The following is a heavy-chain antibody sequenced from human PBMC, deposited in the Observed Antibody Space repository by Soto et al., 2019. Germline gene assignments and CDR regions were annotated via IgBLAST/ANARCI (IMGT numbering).Heavy chain of an antibody. Sequence: ASVKVSCKGSGYSFTDYHIHWVRQAPGQGLEWLGRINPKSGGTSTAQKFQGWVTMTTDTSISTASMELTRLTSDDTAIYYCARVHTTYCSPRVCAFIYNPDMDVWCEGTRVTVSS. CDR3: ARVHTTYCSPRVCAFIYNPDMDV. CDR1: GYSFTDYH. D-gene: IGHD2-21*01. CDR2: INPKSGGT. V-gene: IGHV1-2*04. J-gene: IGHJ6*04.